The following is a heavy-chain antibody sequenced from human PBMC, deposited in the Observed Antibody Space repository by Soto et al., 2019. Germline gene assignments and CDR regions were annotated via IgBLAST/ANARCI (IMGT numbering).Heavy chain of an antibody. D-gene: IGHD4-17*01. CDR1: GGTFSSYA. CDR3: ARKVWSPSGDPIADYYYYGRDV. CDR2: IIPIFGTA. Sequence: GASVKVSCKASGGTFSSYAISWVRQAPGQGLEWMGGIIPIFGTANYAQKFQGGVTITADKSTSTAYMWLSSLRSEDTAVYYCARKVWSPSGDPIADYYYYGRDVGGQGTTVTVSS. V-gene: IGHV1-69*06. J-gene: IGHJ6*02.